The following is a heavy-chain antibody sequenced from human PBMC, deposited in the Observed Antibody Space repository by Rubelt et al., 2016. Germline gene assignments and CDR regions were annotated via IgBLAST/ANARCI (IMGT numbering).Heavy chain of an antibody. Sequence: QVQLVQSGAEVKKPGASVKVSCKASGYTFTSYGISWVRQAPGQGLEWMGWISAYNGNTNYAQKLQVRGTMTTDTSTSTAYMELRSLRSDDTAVYYCARDLPPFRRYNWNFPLDYWGQGTLVTVSS. D-gene: IGHD1-7*01. J-gene: IGHJ4*02. CDR2: ISAYNGNT. V-gene: IGHV1-18*01. CDR1: GYTFTSYG. CDR3: ARDLPPFRRYNWNFPLDY.